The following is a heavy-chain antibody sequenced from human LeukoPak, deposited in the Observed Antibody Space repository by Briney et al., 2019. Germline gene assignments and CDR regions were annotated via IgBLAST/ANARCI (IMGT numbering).Heavy chain of an antibody. J-gene: IGHJ3*02. Sequence: PGGSLRLSCAASGFTFSSYGMHWVRQAPGKGLEWVAVIWYDGSNKYYADSVKGQFTISRDNSKNTLYLQMNSLRAEDTAVYYCARDSGAAADSDAFDIWGQGTMVTVSS. CDR2: IWYDGSNK. CDR1: GFTFSSYG. D-gene: IGHD6-13*01. V-gene: IGHV3-33*01. CDR3: ARDSGAAADSDAFDI.